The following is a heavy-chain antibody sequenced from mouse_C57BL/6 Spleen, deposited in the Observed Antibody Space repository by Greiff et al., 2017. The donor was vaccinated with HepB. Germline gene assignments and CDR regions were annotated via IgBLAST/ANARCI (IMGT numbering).Heavy chain of an antibody. CDR2: INPNNGGT. Sequence: EVQLQESGPELVKPGASVKMSCKASGYTFTDYNMHWVKQSHGKSLEWIGYINPNNGGTSYNQKFKGKATLTVNKSSSTAYMELRSLTSEDSAVYYCARDGNWGYAMDYWGQGTSVTVSS. CDR3: ARDGNWGYAMDY. CDR1: GYTFTDYN. V-gene: IGHV1-22*01. J-gene: IGHJ4*01. D-gene: IGHD2-1*01.